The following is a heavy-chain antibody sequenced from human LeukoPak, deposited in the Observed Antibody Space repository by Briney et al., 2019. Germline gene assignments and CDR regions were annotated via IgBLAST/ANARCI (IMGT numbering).Heavy chain of an antibody. V-gene: IGHV3-53*01. Sequence: GGSLRLSCAASGFTVSSNYMSWVRQAPGKGLEWVSVIYSGGSTYYADSVKGRFTISRDDAKNSLYLQMNSLRAEDTAVYYCARATIFYDYVWGSYHSNFFYFDYWGQGTLVTVSS. D-gene: IGHD3-16*01. CDR1: GFTVSSNY. J-gene: IGHJ4*02. CDR2: IYSGGST. CDR3: ARATIFYDYVWGSYHSNFFYFDY.